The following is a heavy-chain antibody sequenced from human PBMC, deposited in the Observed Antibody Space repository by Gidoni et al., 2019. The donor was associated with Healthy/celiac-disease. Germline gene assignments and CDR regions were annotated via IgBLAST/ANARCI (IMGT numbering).Heavy chain of an antibody. Sequence: EVQLVESGGGLVQPGRSLSLSCPASGFTFGAYAISWFRQAPGKGLEWVGFIRSKAYGGKTEYAASVKGRVTISRDDSKSIAYLQMNSLKTEDTAVYYCTRDDAVGRAAGYFDYWGQGTLVTVSS. D-gene: IGHD6-13*01. CDR2: IRSKAYGGKT. CDR3: TRDDAVGRAAGYFDY. CDR1: GFTFGAYA. J-gene: IGHJ4*02. V-gene: IGHV3-49*03.